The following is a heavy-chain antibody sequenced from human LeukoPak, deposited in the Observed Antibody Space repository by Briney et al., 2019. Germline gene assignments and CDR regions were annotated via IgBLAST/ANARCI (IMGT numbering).Heavy chain of an antibody. D-gene: IGHD3-3*01. Sequence: PQTLSLTCTVSGGSISSYYWSCIRQPPGNGLEWIGYIYYSGSTNYNPSLKSRVTISVDTSKNQFSLKLSSVTAADTAVYYCARGNGGITIFGVVISGNAFDIWGQGTMVTVSS. CDR2: IYYSGST. V-gene: IGHV4-59*12. CDR3: ARGNGGITIFGVVISGNAFDI. CDR1: GGSISSYY. J-gene: IGHJ3*02.